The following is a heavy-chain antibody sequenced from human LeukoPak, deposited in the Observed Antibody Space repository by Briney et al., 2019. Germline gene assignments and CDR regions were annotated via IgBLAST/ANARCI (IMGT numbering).Heavy chain of an antibody. D-gene: IGHD3-3*01. J-gene: IGHJ4*02. Sequence: GGSLRLSCAASGFTFSNYGMHWVRQAPGKGLEWVAFIRYDGSIKYYADSVKGRFTISRDKGKNTLYLQMNNLRVEDTAVYYCAKDQSSTTFGVIIIQGFDYSGQGTLVTVSS. CDR1: GFTFSNYG. V-gene: IGHV3-30*02. CDR3: AKDQSSTTFGVIIIQGFDY. CDR2: IRYDGSIK.